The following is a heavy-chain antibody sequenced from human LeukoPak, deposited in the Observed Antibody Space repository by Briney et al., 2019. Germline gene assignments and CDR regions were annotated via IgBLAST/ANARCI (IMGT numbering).Heavy chain of an antibody. CDR2: IYYSGST. V-gene: IGHV4-59*12. J-gene: IGHJ3*02. D-gene: IGHD1-26*01. CDR1: GGSLSTYY. Sequence: SETLSLTCTVSGGSLSTYYWSWIRQPPGKGLEWIGYIYYSGSTNYNPSLKSRVTISVDTSKNQFSLKLSSVTAADTAVYYCARDRSTPENDAFDIWGQGTMVTVSS. CDR3: ARDRSTPENDAFDI.